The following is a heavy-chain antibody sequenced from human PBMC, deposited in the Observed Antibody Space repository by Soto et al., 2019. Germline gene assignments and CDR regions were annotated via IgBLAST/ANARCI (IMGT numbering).Heavy chain of an antibody. V-gene: IGHV3-15*07. CDR2: IKSKIHGGTI. CDR3: TRVPTPVPAAIDV. D-gene: IGHD2-15*01. CDR1: GFTFSDAW. J-gene: IGHJ3*01. Sequence: GGSLRLSCAASGFTFSDAWMNWVRQAPGKGLEWVGRIKSKIHGGTIDYAAPVKDRFTISRDDSQNTLYLQMNSLKSEDTAVYFCTRVPTPVPAAIDVWGQGTMVTVS.